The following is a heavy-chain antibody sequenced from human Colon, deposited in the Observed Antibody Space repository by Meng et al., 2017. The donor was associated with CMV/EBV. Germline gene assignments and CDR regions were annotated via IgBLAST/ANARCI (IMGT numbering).Heavy chain of an antibody. Sequence: GESLKISCAASGFTFSSYWMSWVRQAPGKGLEWVANIKQDGSEKYYVDSVKGRFTISRDNSKNTLYLQMNSLKPEDTAVYFCAKDLKAYSSGWSSDYWGQGTLVTVSS. J-gene: IGHJ4*02. CDR2: IKQDGSEK. CDR1: GFTFSSYW. V-gene: IGHV3-7*01. CDR3: AKDLKAYSSGWSSDY. D-gene: IGHD6-19*01.